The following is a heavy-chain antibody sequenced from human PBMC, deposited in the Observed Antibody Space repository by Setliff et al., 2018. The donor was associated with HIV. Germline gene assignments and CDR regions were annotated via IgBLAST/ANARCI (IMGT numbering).Heavy chain of an antibody. D-gene: IGHD1-1*01. CDR2: FYYTGSD. CDR1: GGSISSPGYY. Sequence: SETLSLTCTVSGGSISSPGYYWSWIRQHPGKGLEWIGYFYYTGSDYYNPSLKSRVTISVDTSKNQFSLRLNSVTVADTAVYFCARAREGWKPFAFDYWGQGTLVTVSS. CDR3: ARAREGWKPFAFDY. J-gene: IGHJ4*02. V-gene: IGHV4-30-4*01.